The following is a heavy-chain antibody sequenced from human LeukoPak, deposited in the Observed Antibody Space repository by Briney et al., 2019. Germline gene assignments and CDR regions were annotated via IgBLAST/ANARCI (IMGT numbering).Heavy chain of an antibody. V-gene: IGHV3-53*01. Sequence: PGGSLRLSCAASGFTVSSNYMSWVRQAPGKGLEWGSVIYSGGSTYYADSVKGRFTISRDNSKNTLYLQMNSLRAEDTAVYYCARVEEGHFDYWGQGTLVTVSS. CDR1: GFTVSSNY. CDR3: ARVEEGHFDY. J-gene: IGHJ4*02. CDR2: IYSGGST.